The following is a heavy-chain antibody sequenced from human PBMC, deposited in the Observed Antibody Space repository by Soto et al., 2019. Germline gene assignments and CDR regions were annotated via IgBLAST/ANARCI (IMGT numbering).Heavy chain of an antibody. CDR1: GFAFSYYG. Sequence: QVRLVESGGGVVQPGRSLRLSCVASGFAFSYYGIHWVRQAPGKGLEWVGVISSDGKTKYYADSVKGRFTISRDNSKNTLFLPMDSLRPEDTAVYYCAKEIAVAGDLDYWGHGTLVTVSS. D-gene: IGHD6-19*01. V-gene: IGHV3-30*18. CDR2: ISSDGKTK. J-gene: IGHJ4*01. CDR3: AKEIAVAGDLDY.